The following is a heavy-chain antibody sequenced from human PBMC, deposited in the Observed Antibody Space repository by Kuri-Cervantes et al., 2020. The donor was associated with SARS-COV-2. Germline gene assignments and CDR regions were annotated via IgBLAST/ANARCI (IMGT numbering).Heavy chain of an antibody. CDR2: IRYDGSKK. CDR3: AKDQFGIVVVVATIDY. Sequence: LSLTCAASGLTISNYGMHWVRQAPGKGLEWVAFIRYDGSKKDYVDSVKGRFTISRDNSKNTLYLQMNSLRDDDTAVYYCAKDQFGIVVVVATIDYWGQGTLVTVSS. J-gene: IGHJ4*02. V-gene: IGHV3-30*02. CDR1: GLTISNYG. D-gene: IGHD2-15*01.